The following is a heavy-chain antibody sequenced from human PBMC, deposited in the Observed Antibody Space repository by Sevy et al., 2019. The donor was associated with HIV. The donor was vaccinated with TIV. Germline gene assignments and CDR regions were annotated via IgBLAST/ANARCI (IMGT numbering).Heavy chain of an antibody. V-gene: IGHV3-23*01. J-gene: IGHJ4*02. CDR1: GFNFNNYA. D-gene: IGHD3-3*01. CDR3: AKTPFMDFWNDYYSFYFDF. CDR2: ISFSGSKT. Sequence: GGSLRLSCAAAGFNFNNYAMTWVRQAPGKGLEWVSGISFSGSKTYYAESVKGRFSISRDPSKNTLYLQMNNARVEDTAVYFCAKTPFMDFWNDYYSFYFDFWGQGTLVTVSS.